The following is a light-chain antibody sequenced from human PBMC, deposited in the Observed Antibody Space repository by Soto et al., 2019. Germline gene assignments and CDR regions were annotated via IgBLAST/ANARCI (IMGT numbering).Light chain of an antibody. J-gene: IGKJ4*01. CDR2: AAS. Sequence: DIQMTQSPSSLSASVGDRVTITCRASQSISSYLNWYQQKPGKAPKLLIYAASSLQSGVPSRFRGSGSGTDFTLTISSLQHEDFATYYCQQSYSTPLTFGGGTKVEIK. CDR1: QSISSY. V-gene: IGKV1-39*01. CDR3: QQSYSTPLT.